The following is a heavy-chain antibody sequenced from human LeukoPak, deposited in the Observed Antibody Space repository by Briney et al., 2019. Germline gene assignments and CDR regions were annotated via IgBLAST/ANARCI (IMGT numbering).Heavy chain of an antibody. V-gene: IGHV3-23*01. CDR1: GFTFSSYA. CDR3: AKARLRYCSGGSCKNLAH. J-gene: IGHJ4*02. CDR2: ISGSGGST. D-gene: IGHD2-15*01. Sequence: GGSLRLSCAASGFTFSSYAMSWVRQAPGKGLEWVSAISGSGGSTYYADSVKGRFTISRDNSKNTLYLQMNSLRAEDTAVYYCAKARLRYCSGGSCKNLAHWGQGTLVTVSS.